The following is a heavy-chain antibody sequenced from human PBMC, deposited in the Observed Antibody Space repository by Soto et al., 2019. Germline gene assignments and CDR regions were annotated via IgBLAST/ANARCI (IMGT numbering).Heavy chain of an antibody. CDR1: GYIFTTYW. J-gene: IGHJ6*02. CDR3: ARSGSGTYERSKYYFYGMDV. V-gene: IGHV5-51*01. D-gene: IGHD3-10*01. CDR2: IYPGDSDT. Sequence: GESLKISCKGSGYIFTTYWIAWVRQMPGKGLEWMGIIYPGDSDTKYSPSFQGQVTISADKSISTAYLQWSSLKASGSATYYCARSGSGTYERSKYYFYGMDVWGQGATVTVSS.